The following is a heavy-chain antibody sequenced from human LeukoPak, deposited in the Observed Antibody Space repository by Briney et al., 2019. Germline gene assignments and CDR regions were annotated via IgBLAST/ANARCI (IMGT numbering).Heavy chain of an antibody. CDR2: IKQDGSEK. D-gene: IGHD6-13*01. Sequence: GGSLRLSCAASGFTFSSYWMSWVRQAPGKGLEWVANIKQDGSEKNYVDSVKGRFTVSRDNAKNSLYLQMNRLRAEDTAVYYCARDPKYSSSWYEGYWFDPWGQGTLVTVSS. J-gene: IGHJ5*02. CDR1: GFTFSSYW. V-gene: IGHV3-7*01. CDR3: ARDPKYSSSWYEGYWFDP.